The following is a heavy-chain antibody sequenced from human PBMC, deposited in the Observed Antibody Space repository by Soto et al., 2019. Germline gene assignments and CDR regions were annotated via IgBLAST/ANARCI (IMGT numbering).Heavy chain of an antibody. Sequence: LSLTCTVSGGSVSSGSYYWSWIRQPPGKGLEWIGYIYYSGSTNYNPSLKSRVTISVDTSKNQFSLKLSSVTAADTAVHYCARSLVATIGNWFDPWGQGTLVTVSS. J-gene: IGHJ5*02. CDR3: ARSLVATIGNWFDP. V-gene: IGHV4-61*01. CDR1: GGSVSSGSYY. D-gene: IGHD5-12*01. CDR2: IYYSGST.